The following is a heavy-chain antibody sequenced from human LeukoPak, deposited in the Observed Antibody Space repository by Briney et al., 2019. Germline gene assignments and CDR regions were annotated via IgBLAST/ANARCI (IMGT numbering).Heavy chain of an antibody. Sequence: GESLKISCKSSGYIFTGYYMHWVRQAPGQGLEWMGWINPNSGDTNYAQKFQGRVTMTRDTSISTAYMELSRLSSDDTAVYYCARVRYRLAETYIDYWGQGTLVTVSS. J-gene: IGHJ4*02. V-gene: IGHV1-2*02. CDR2: INPNSGDT. CDR1: GYIFTGYY. D-gene: IGHD3-16*01. CDR3: ARVRYRLAETYIDY.